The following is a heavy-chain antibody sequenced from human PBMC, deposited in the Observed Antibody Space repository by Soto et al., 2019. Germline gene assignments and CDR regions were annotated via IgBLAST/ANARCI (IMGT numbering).Heavy chain of an antibody. CDR3: VREPRYCSGGSCSIMGDAFDI. J-gene: IGHJ3*02. V-gene: IGHV3-66*01. CDR1: GFTVTEIY. Sequence: EVQLVESGGGLVQPGGSLRLSCVASGFTVTEIYMNWVRQAPGKGLEWVSVIYNELTDDADAVRGRFSISTDSSKNALYLQMNSLRAEDSAVYYCVREPRYCSGGSCSIMGDAFDIWGQGTMVTVSS. D-gene: IGHD2-15*01. CDR2: IYNELT.